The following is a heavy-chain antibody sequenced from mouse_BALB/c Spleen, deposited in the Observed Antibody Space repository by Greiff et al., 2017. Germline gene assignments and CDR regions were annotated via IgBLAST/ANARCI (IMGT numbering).Heavy chain of an antibody. CDR2: ISNGGGST. D-gene: IGHD6-1*01. Sequence: EVKLMESGGGLVQPGGSLKLSCAASGFTFSSYTMSWVRQTPEKRLEWVAYISNGGGSTYYPDTVKGRFTISRDNAKNTLYLQMSSLKSEDTAMYYCARQDPSGYYFDYWGQGTTLTVSS. V-gene: IGHV5-12-2*01. CDR1: GFTFSSYT. J-gene: IGHJ2*01. CDR3: ARQDPSGYYFDY.